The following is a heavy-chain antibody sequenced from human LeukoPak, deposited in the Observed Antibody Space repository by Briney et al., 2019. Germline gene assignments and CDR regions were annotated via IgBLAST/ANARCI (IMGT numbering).Heavy chain of an antibody. CDR2: ISSSSSYI. CDR3: ARGPFYYYDSSGYSFDY. V-gene: IGHV3-21*01. D-gene: IGHD3-22*01. J-gene: IGHJ4*02. Sequence: GGSLRLSCAASGFTFSSYSMNWVRQASGKGLEWVSSISSSSSYIYYADSVKGRFTISRDNAKNSLYLQMNSLRAEDTAVYYCARGPFYYYDSSGYSFDYWGQGTLVTVSS. CDR1: GFTFSSYS.